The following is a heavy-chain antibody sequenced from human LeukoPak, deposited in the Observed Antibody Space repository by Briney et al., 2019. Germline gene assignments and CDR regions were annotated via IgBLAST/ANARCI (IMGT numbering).Heavy chain of an antibody. CDR3: ARVLIRAVAGPRPYYYYGMDV. Sequence: GSSVKVSCKASGGTFSRYAISWERQAPGRGLELMGGIIPIFGTANYAQKFQGRVTITADESTSTAYMELSSLRSEDTAVYYCARVLIRAVAGPRPYYYYGMDVWGQGTTVTVSS. D-gene: IGHD6-19*01. CDR1: GGTFSRYA. J-gene: IGHJ6*02. CDR2: IIPIFGTA. V-gene: IGHV1-69*01.